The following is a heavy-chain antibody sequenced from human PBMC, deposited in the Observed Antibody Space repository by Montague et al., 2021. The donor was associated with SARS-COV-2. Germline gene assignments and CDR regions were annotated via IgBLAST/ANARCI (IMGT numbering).Heavy chain of an antibody. CDR2: TYYRSEGYS. V-gene: IGHV6-1*01. Sequence: CAISGDSVSTNSGTWNWVRLSPSKGLEWLGRTYYRSEGYSDYSVSVKSRISINPDTSKNQFSLQLNSVTPEDTAVYYCARAERGSCGDGNCYQYFFNYWGQGTLVTVSP. D-gene: IGHD2-15*01. J-gene: IGHJ4*02. CDR1: GDSVSTNSGT. CDR3: ARAERGSCGDGNCYQYFFNY.